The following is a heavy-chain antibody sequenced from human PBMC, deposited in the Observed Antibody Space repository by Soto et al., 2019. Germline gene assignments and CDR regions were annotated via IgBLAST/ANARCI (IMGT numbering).Heavy chain of an antibody. Sequence: QVQLVESGGGVVQPGRSLRLTCAASGFTFSSNCMHWVRQAPGKGLEWVALVAYDGSKIYYGDSVRGRITISRDNSENTLYLQMNSLSAEDTAVYYCARWVGGSMYDNSGKYDSWGQGTLVTVSS. CDR3: ARWVGGSMYDNSGKYDS. D-gene: IGHD3-22*01. J-gene: IGHJ5*01. CDR1: GFTFSSNC. V-gene: IGHV3-30*03. CDR2: VAYDGSKI.